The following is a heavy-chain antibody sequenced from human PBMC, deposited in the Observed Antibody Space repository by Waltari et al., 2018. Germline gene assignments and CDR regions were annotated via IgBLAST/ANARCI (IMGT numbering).Heavy chain of an antibody. CDR1: GFTFSNYA. V-gene: IGHV3-23*01. Sequence: EVQLLESGGGLVQPGGSLRLSCAASGFTFSNYAMNWVRQAPGKGLEWVSAISGSGNGAYDADSVRGRFTISRDNSIHTVYLHMNSLSAEDTAVYYCAKVWRYSSGWYYFDYWGQGTLVTVSS. D-gene: IGHD6-19*01. CDR2: ISGSGNGA. J-gene: IGHJ4*02. CDR3: AKVWRYSSGWYYFDY.